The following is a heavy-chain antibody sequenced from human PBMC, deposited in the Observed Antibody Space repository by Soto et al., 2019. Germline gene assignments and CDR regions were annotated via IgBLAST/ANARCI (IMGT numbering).Heavy chain of an antibody. V-gene: IGHV3-15*07. J-gene: IGHJ5*02. CDR1: GFTCSNAW. CDR3: AKHAIFGVVIKPDLKDWFDP. CDR2: IKSKTDGGTT. Sequence: KPGGSLRLSCAASGFTCSNAWMNWVRQAPGKGLEWVGRIKSKTDGGTTDYAAPVKGRFTISRDDSKNTLYLQMNSLRAEDTAVNYCAKHAIFGVVIKPDLKDWFDPWGQGTLVTVSS. D-gene: IGHD3-3*01.